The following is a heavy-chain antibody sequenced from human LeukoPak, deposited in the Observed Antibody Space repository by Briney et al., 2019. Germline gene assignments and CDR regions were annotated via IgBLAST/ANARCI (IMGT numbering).Heavy chain of an antibody. CDR3: ARASYDYGDLDY. D-gene: IGHD4-17*01. CDR2: ISSSSSYI. V-gene: IGHV3-21*01. Sequence: GGSLRLSCAASGFTFSSYSMNWVRQAPGKGLEWVSSISSSSSYIYYADSVKGRFTISRDNAKNSLYLQMNSLRAEDTAVYYCARASYDYGDLDYWGQGTLVTVSS. CDR1: GFTFSSYS. J-gene: IGHJ4*02.